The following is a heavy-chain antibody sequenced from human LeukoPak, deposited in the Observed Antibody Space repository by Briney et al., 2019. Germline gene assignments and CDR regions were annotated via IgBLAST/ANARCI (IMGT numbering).Heavy chain of an antibody. V-gene: IGHV3-48*04. CDR3: AREGHYYGSGLKYYYGMDV. Sequence: GGSLRLSCAASGFTFSSYSMNWVRQAPGKGLEWVSYISSSSSAIYYADSVKGRFTISRDNAKNTLYLQMNSLRAEDTAVYYCAREGHYYGSGLKYYYGMDVWGQGTSVTVSS. J-gene: IGHJ6*02. CDR1: GFTFSSYS. D-gene: IGHD3-10*01. CDR2: ISSSSSAI.